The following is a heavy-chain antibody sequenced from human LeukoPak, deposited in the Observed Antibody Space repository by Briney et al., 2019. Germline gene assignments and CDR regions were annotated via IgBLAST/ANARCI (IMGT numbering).Heavy chain of an antibody. CDR1: GFTFDNYA. CDR2: ISPDGRGT. V-gene: IGHV3-43*02. Sequence: GASLRLSCAASGFTFDNYAIHWVRQVPGQGLEWVSLISPDGRGTYYADSVKGRFTISRDNSKSSLYLQMRSLTTEDTAVYYCAKDSGWQLLRAEYFQHWGPGTLVTVSS. J-gene: IGHJ1*01. D-gene: IGHD2-15*01. CDR3: AKDSGWQLLRAEYFQH.